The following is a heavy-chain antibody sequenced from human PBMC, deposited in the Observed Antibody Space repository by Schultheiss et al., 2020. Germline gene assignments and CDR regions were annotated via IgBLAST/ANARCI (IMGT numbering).Heavy chain of an antibody. CDR2: IYYTGST. J-gene: IGHJ4*02. CDR1: GGSISSYY. Sequence: SETLSLTCTVSGGSISSYYWSWIRQPPGKGLEWIGYIYYTGSTNYNPSLKSRVTILVDTSKNQFSLQLNSVTPEDTAVYYCARHIGGRADYWGQGTLVTVSS. D-gene: IGHD1-26*01. V-gene: IGHV4-59*08. CDR3: ARHIGGRADY.